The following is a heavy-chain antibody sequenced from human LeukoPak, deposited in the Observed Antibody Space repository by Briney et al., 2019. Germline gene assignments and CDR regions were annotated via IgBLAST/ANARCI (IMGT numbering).Heavy chain of an antibody. V-gene: IGHV3-74*01. D-gene: IGHD1-26*01. CDR1: GFTFGPYW. CDR2: ISNDGSAT. Sequence: GGSLRLSCAGSGFTFGPYWMQWVRQAPGEGLVWVSRISNDGSATLYADSVKGRFTITRDNSKNTLYLQMNSLRLEDMALYYCAKPSGSGVDYWGRGTRVTVSS. CDR3: AKPSGSGVDY. J-gene: IGHJ4*02.